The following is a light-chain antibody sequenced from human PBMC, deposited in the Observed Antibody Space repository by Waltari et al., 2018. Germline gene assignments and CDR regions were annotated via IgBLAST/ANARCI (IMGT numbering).Light chain of an antibody. CDR1: STDFGANKY. CDR3: SSRTTSITWV. Sequence: QPALTQPASVSGSPGQSITISCSGSSTDFGANKYVSWYQQHPGRAPKVVLYDVTKRPSGISDRFSGSQSDSAASLTISGLQPEDEADYYCSSRTTSITWVFGGGTKLTVL. V-gene: IGLV2-14*03. CDR2: DVT. J-gene: IGLJ3*02.